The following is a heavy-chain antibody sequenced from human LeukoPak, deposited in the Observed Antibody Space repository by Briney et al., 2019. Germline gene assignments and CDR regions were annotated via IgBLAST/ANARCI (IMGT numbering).Heavy chain of an antibody. D-gene: IGHD2-2*01. J-gene: IGHJ6*02. CDR1: GGSISSGNYY. V-gene: IGHV4-61*02. CDR3: ARSQPYCSSTSCYPPPIYYYYYAMDV. Sequence: SQTLSLTCTVSGGSISSGNYYWSWIRQPAGKGLEWIGRIYTSGSTNYNPSLKSRVTISVDTSKNQFSLKLSSVTAADTAVYYCARSQPYCSSTSCYPPPIYYYYYAMDVWGQGTTVTVSS. CDR2: IYTSGST.